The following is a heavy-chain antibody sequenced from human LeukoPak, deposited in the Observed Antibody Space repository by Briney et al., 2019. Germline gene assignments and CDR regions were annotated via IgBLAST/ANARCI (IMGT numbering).Heavy chain of an antibody. V-gene: IGHV3-30*02. J-gene: IGHJ6*03. CDR2: VRYDGSNG. Sequence: GGSLRLSCAASGFTFSSYGMHWVRQAPGKGLEWVAFVRYDGSNGYDADSVKGRFTISRDNSKNTLYLQMNTLRAEDTAVYYCAKDSAGYSGVWSPYYSYMDVWGKGTTVTVSS. D-gene: IGHD6-19*01. CDR3: AKDSAGYSGVWSPYYSYMDV. CDR1: GFTFSSYG.